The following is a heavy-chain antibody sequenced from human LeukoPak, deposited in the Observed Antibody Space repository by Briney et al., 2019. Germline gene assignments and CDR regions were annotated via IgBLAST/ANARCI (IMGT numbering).Heavy chain of an antibody. CDR1: GGSISSSSYY. D-gene: IGHD6-19*01. CDR3: ATSVTSSSGWYYGY. J-gene: IGHJ4*02. Sequence: SETLSLTCSVSGGSISSSSYYWGWIRQPPGKGLEWIGTIYYGGRNYYNPSLKSRVTMPVDTSKNQFSLKLSSVTAADTAIYYCATSVTSSSGWYYGYWGQGSLVTVSS. V-gene: IGHV4-39*01. CDR2: IYYGGRN.